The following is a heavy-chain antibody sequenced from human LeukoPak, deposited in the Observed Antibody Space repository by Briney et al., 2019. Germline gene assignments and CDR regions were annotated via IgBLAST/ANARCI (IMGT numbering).Heavy chain of an antibody. CDR3: TGYEPSDAFNI. D-gene: IGHD1-14*01. CDR1: GGTFSSYA. V-gene: IGHV1-69*05. Sequence: SVKVSCKASGGTFSSYAISWVRQAPGQGLEWMGRIIPIFGTANYAQKFQGRVTITTDESTSTAYMELSSLRSEDTAVYYCTGYEPSDAFNISGQGTMVTVSS. J-gene: IGHJ3*02. CDR2: IIPIFGTA.